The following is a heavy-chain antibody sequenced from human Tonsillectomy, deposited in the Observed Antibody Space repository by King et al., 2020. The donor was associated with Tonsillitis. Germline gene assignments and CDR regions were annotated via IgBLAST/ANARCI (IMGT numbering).Heavy chain of an antibody. Sequence: VQLVESGGGLVQPGGSLRFSCAASGFTFSSYAMSWGRQAPGKGLEWVSAISGSGGSTYYADSVKGRFTISRDNSKNTLYLQMNSLRAEDTAVYYCAKGHTIFGVVDGWGQGTLVTVSS. CDR2: ISGSGGST. V-gene: IGHV3-23*04. CDR3: AKGHTIFGVVDG. J-gene: IGHJ4*02. D-gene: IGHD3-3*01. CDR1: GFTFSSYA.